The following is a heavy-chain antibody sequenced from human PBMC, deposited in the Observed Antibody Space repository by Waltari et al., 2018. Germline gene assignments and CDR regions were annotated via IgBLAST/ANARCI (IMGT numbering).Heavy chain of an antibody. V-gene: IGHV3-33*01. CDR2: FWYDGSNK. D-gene: IGHD4-17*01. CDR1: GFGLKTYG. CDR3: ARDDHGDYEYYGMDV. J-gene: IGHJ6*02. Sequence: QVQLVESGGGVVQPGRSLRLSCAASGFGLKTYGIHGVRQAPGKGLESVAVFWYDGSNKFYAESVKGRFTISRDNSENTVYLQMKSLRVEDTAVYYCARDDHGDYEYYGMDVWGPGTTVTVSS.